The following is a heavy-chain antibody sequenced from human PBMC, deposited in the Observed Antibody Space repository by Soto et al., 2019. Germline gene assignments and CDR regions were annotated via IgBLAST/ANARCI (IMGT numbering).Heavy chain of an antibody. Sequence: PSETLSLTCAVYGGSFSGYDWIWIRGPPGKGLEWIVEINQSGSTNYNPSLKSRVTISVDTSKNQFSLKLSSVTAADTAVYYCARGKKKWLVSWFDPWGQGTLVTVSS. V-gene: IGHV4-34*01. D-gene: IGHD6-19*01. CDR1: GGSFSGYD. CDR3: ARGKKKWLVSWFDP. CDR2: INQSGST. J-gene: IGHJ5*02.